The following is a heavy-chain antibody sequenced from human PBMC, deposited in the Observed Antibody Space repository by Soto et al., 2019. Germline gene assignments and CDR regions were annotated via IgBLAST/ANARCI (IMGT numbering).Heavy chain of an antibody. CDR1: GYTLTELS. CDR2: FDPEDGET. CDR3: ATDLGGDYGGNFGSGWFDP. V-gene: IGHV1-24*01. Sequence: ASVKVSCKVSGYTLTELSMHWVRQAPGKGLEWMGGFDPEDGETIYAQKLQGRVTMTEDTSTDTAYMELSSLRSEDTAVYYCATDLGGDYGGNFGSGWFDPWGQGTLVTVSS. D-gene: IGHD4-17*01. J-gene: IGHJ5*02.